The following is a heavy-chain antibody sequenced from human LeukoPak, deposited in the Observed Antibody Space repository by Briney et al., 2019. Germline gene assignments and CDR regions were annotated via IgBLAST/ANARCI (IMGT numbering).Heavy chain of an antibody. J-gene: IGHJ4*01. CDR3: VRDGAGTIPYDL. CDR1: GFTFSNYW. V-gene: IGHV3-74*01. CDR2: INPGDGSTT. Sequence: GGSLRLSCAASGFTFSNYWMNWVRPAPGKGLMWVSHINPGDGSTTGYADSVKGRFTVSRDNAKNTLYLQMSSLKDEDTAVYYCVRDGAGTIPYDLWGQGTLVTVSS. D-gene: IGHD3-22*01.